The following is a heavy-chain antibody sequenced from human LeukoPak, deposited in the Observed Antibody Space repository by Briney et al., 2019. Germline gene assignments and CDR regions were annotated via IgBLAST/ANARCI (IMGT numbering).Heavy chain of an antibody. CDR2: IYTSGST. J-gene: IGHJ4*02. D-gene: IGHD3-9*01. V-gene: IGHV4-61*02. Sequence: PSETLSLTCTVSGGSISSGSYYWSWLRQPAGKGLEWIGRIYTSGSTNYNPSLKSRVTMSVDTSKNQFSLKLSSVTAADTAVYYCAREGYDILTGYYSSFDYWGQGTLVTVSS. CDR3: AREGYDILTGYYSSFDY. CDR1: GGSISSGSYY.